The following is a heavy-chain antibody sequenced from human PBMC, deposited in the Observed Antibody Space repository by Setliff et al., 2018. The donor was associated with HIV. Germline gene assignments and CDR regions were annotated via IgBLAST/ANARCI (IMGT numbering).Heavy chain of an antibody. CDR1: GYTFTAHH. Sequence: ASVKVSCKSSGYTFTAHHMHWVRQAPGQGLEWVGWINPNSGATNSAQRFQGRVTMTWDTSINTAYMELSRLRSDDTAVYYCAREMSSVVHWGQGTQVTVSS. CDR3: AREMSSVVH. V-gene: IGHV1-2*02. J-gene: IGHJ4*02. CDR2: INPNSGAT. D-gene: IGHD3-10*02.